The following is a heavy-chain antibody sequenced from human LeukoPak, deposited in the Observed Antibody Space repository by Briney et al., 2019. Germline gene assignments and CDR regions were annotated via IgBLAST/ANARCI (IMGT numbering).Heavy chain of an antibody. V-gene: IGHV3-48*03. CDR3: ARDRGGSYSAIDY. Sequence: GSLRLSCAASGLIFSNYDLNWLRQAPGKGLEWVSFISSSSITIYYADSVKGRFTISRDNAEKSLYLQMNSLRAEDTAVYYCARDRGGSYSAIDYWGQGTLVTVSS. D-gene: IGHD2-15*01. CDR2: ISSSSITI. CDR1: GLIFSNYD. J-gene: IGHJ4*02.